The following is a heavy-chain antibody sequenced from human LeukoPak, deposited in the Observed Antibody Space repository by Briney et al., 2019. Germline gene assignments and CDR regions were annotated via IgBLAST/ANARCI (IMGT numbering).Heavy chain of an antibody. V-gene: IGHV3-23*01. CDR1: GFTFSSYA. Sequence: GESLRLSCAASGFTFSSYAMSWVRQAPGKGPEWVSGIRGSGGSTYYADSVKGRFTISRDNSKNTLYLQMNSLGAEDTAVYYCAKSAGSGTYFLDDWGQGTLVTV. J-gene: IGHJ4*02. D-gene: IGHD3-10*01. CDR2: IRGSGGST. CDR3: AKSAGSGTYFLDD.